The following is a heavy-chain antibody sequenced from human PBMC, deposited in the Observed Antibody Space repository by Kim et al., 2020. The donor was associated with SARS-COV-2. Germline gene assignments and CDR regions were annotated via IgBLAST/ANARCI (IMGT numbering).Heavy chain of an antibody. J-gene: IGHJ6*02. CDR2: INTNTGNP. Sequence: ASVKVSCKASGYTFTSYAMNWVRQAPGQGLEWMRWINTNTGNPTYAQGFTGRFVFSLDTSVSTAYLQISSLKAEDTAVYYCARDPSYVTIFGVVIKGLGGMDVWGQGTTVTVSS. CDR3: ARDPSYVTIFGVVIKGLGGMDV. D-gene: IGHD3-3*01. CDR1: GYTFTSYA. V-gene: IGHV7-4-1*02.